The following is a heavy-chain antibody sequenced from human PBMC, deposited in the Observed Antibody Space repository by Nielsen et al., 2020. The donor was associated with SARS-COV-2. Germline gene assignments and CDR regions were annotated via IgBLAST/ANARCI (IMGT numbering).Heavy chain of an antibody. J-gene: IGHJ6*02. Sequence: SETLSLTCTVSGGSTSSYCWSWIRQPPGKGLEWIGYFYYSGSTNYNPSLKSRVAISVDTSKNQFSLKLTSVTAADTAVYYWARQRDLDYGMDVWGQGTTVTVSS. V-gene: IGHV4-59*08. CDR2: FYYSGST. CDR3: ARQRDLDYGMDV. CDR1: GGSTSSYC.